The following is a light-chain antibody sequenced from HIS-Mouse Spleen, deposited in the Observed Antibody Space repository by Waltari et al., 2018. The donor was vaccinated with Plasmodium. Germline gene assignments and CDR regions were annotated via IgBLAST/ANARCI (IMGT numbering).Light chain of an antibody. CDR3: QQYYSYPFT. Sequence: AIRMTQSPSSFSASTGDRVTITCRASQGISSYLAWYQQKPGKAPKLLIYAASTLQSGVPSRFIGSGSWTDFTLTISCLQSEDFATYYCQQYYSYPFTFGPGTKVDIK. J-gene: IGKJ3*01. CDR2: AAS. V-gene: IGKV1-8*01. CDR1: QGISSY.